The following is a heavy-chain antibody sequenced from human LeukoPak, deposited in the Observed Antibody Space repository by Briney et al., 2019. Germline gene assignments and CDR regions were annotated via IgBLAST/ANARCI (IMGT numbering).Heavy chain of an antibody. V-gene: IGHV4-34*01. J-gene: IGHJ4*02. CDR1: GGSFSGYY. CDR2: INHSGST. CDR3: ASGIAAAGPSYYFDY. Sequence: PSETLSLTCAVYGGSFSGYYWSWIRQPPGKGLEWIGEINHSGSTNYNPSLKSRVTISVDTSKNQFSLKLSSVTAADTAVYYCASGIAAAGPSYYFDYWGQGTLVTVSS. D-gene: IGHD6-13*01.